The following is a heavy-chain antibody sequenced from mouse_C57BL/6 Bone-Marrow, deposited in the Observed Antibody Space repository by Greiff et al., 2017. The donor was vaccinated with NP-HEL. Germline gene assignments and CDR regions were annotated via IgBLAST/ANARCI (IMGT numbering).Heavy chain of an antibody. CDR1: GYTFTSYW. CDR3: ARSNYSWFAY. CDR2: IHPNSGST. Sequence: QVQLQQSGAELVKPGASVKLSCKASGYTFTSYWMHWVKQRPGQGLEWIGMIHPNSGSTNYNEKFKSKATLTVDKSSSTAYMQLSSLTSEDSAVYYCARSNYSWFAYWGQGTLVTVSA. J-gene: IGHJ3*01. V-gene: IGHV1-64*01. D-gene: IGHD1-1*01.